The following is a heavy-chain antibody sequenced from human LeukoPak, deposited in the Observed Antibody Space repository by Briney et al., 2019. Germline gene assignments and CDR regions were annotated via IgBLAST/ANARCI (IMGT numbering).Heavy chain of an antibody. J-gene: IGHJ6*03. CDR1: GGSFSSYA. CDR3: ARGSPSIAARRYYDYYLDV. CDR2: LIPIFGTT. V-gene: IGHV1-69*05. Sequence: GASVKVSCKASGGSFSSYAITWVRQAPGQGLEWVGELIPIFGTTNYAQRFQGRVTITTDESRSTAYMEPSSLRSEDTAVYYCARGSPSIAARRYYDYYLDVWGKGTTVTVSS. D-gene: IGHD6-6*01.